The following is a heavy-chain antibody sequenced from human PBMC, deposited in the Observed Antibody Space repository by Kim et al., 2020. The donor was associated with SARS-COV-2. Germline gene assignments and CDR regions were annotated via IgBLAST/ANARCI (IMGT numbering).Heavy chain of an antibody. Sequence: SETLSLTCAVYGGSFSGYYWSWIRQPPGKGLEWIGEINHSGSTNYNPSLKSRVTISVYTSKNQFSLKLSSVTAADTAVYYCARGLAVRGIAAAGLGAYYFDYWGQGTLVTVSS. D-gene: IGHD6-13*01. CDR2: INHSGST. CDR3: ARGLAVRGIAAAGLGAYYFDY. V-gene: IGHV4-34*01. J-gene: IGHJ4*02. CDR1: GGSFSGYY.